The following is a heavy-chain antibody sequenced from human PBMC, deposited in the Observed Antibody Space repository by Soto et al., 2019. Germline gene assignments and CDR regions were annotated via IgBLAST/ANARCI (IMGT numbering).Heavy chain of an antibody. Sequence: ASVKVSCKACGYTFTSYAMHWVRQAPGQRLEWMGWINAGNGNTKYSQKFQGRVTITRDTSASTAYMELSSLRSEDTAVYYCARDIRYCSGGSCYPGWFDPWGQGTLVTVSS. CDR3: ARDIRYCSGGSCYPGWFDP. CDR1: GYTFTSYA. V-gene: IGHV1-3*01. CDR2: INAGNGNT. J-gene: IGHJ5*02. D-gene: IGHD2-15*01.